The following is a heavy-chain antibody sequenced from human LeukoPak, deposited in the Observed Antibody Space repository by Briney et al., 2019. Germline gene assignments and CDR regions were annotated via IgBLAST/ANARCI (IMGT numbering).Heavy chain of an antibody. CDR3: ARSHRSGWYAY. CDR2: IYYSGST. D-gene: IGHD6-19*01. V-gene: IGHV4-39*01. CDR1: GXSISSSANY. J-gene: IGHJ4*02. Sequence: PSETLSLTWTVSGXSISSSANYLTWIRQHPGKGQEWIGYIYYSGSTYYNPSLKSRVTISVDTSKNQFSLKLSSVTAADTAVYYCARSHRSGWYAYWGQGTLATVSS.